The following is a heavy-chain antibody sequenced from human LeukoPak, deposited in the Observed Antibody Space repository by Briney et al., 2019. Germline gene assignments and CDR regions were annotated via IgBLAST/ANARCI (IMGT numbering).Heavy chain of an antibody. D-gene: IGHD2-15*01. CDR2: VTISGDTT. J-gene: IGHJ6*03. V-gene: IGHV3-23*01. CDR1: GGSFSGYY. CDR3: SRGRGRNTSGYYDYMDV. Sequence: PSETLSLTCAVYGGSFSGYYWSWIRQPPGKGLEWVSSVTISGDTTYYADSVKGRFTISRDNSKNTLFLLMSSLRAEDTAVYYCSRGRGRNTSGYYDYMDVWGKGTTVTISS.